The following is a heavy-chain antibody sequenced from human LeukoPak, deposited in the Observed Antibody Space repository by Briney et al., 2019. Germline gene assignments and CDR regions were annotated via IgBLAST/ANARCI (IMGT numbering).Heavy chain of an antibody. J-gene: IGHJ6*03. CDR1: GGSFSGYY. CDR2: INHSGST. CDR3: ARGPIYYYYYYMDV. Sequence: SETLSLTCAVYGGSFSGYYWSWIRQPPGKGLEWIGEINHSGSTNYNPSLKSRVTISVDTSKNQFSLKLSSVTAADTAVYYCARGPIYYYYYYMDVWGKGTTVTVS. V-gene: IGHV4-34*01.